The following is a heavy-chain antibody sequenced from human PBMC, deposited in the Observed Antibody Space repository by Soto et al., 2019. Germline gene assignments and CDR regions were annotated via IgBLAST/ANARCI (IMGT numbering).Heavy chain of an antibody. V-gene: IGHV3-30*18. J-gene: IGHJ4*02. CDR2: ISYDGSNK. CDR3: AKENLLGELLRHFDY. D-gene: IGHD3-10*01. Sequence: VGSLRLSCAASGFTFSSYGMHWVRQAPGKGLEWVAVISYDGSNKYYADSVKGRFTISRDNSKNTLYLQMNSLRAEDTAVYYCAKENLLGELLRHFDYWGQGTLVTVSS. CDR1: GFTFSSYG.